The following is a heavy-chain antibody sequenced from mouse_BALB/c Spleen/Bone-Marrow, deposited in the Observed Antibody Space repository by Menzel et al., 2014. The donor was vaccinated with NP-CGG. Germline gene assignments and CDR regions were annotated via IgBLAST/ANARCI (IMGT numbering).Heavy chain of an antibody. Sequence: VHLVESGAELVKPGASVKLSCKASGYTFSNYYMYWVKQRPGQGLEWIGESNPSSGGSNFNEKFKSKATLTVDKSSSTAYMQLSSLTSEDSAVYYCTRSNYGYWYFDVWGAGTTVTVSS. CDR1: GYTFSNYY. D-gene: IGHD1-1*01. CDR2: SNPSSGGS. CDR3: TRSNYGYWYFDV. J-gene: IGHJ1*01. V-gene: IGHV1S81*02.